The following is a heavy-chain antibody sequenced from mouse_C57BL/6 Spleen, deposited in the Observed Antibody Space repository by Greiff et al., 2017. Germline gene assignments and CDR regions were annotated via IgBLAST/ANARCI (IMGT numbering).Heavy chain of an antibody. CDR1: GFTFSDYG. CDR2: ISNLAYSI. CDR3: ARHNGSSYDYAMDY. J-gene: IGHJ4*01. V-gene: IGHV5-15*01. D-gene: IGHD1-1*01. Sequence: DVQLVESGGGLVQPGGSLKLSCAASGFTFSDYGMAWVRQAPRKGPEWVAFISNLAYSIYYADTVTGRFTISRENAKNTLYLEMSSLRSEDTAMYYCARHNGSSYDYAMDYWGQGTSVTVSS.